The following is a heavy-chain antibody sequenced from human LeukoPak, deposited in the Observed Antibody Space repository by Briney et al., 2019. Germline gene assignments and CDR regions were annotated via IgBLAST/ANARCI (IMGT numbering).Heavy chain of an antibody. D-gene: IGHD6-13*01. V-gene: IGHV3-30*18. Sequence: PGGSLRLSCAASGFTFSSYGMHWVRQTPGKGLEWVAVISYDGSNKYYADSVKGRFTISRDNSKNTLYLQMNSLRAEDTAVYYCAKGEIAAADPISHWGQGTLDTVSS. CDR1: GFTFSSYG. CDR3: AKGEIAAADPISH. J-gene: IGHJ4*02. CDR2: ISYDGSNK.